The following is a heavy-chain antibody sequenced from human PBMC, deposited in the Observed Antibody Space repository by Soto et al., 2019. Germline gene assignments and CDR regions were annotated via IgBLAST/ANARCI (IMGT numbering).Heavy chain of an antibody. D-gene: IGHD3-3*01. Sequence: QVQLVQSGAEVKNPGASVKVSCKSSGYTFTRYYVHWVRQAPGQGLEWMGVINPSGVSTRYAQKFQGRVTMSRDTSTSTVYLELSSLRSEDTAVYYCARDFRTITIFGVSRVSGMDVWGQGTTVTVSS. V-gene: IGHV1-46*01. CDR2: INPSGVST. CDR1: GYTFTRYY. J-gene: IGHJ6*02. CDR3: ARDFRTITIFGVSRVSGMDV.